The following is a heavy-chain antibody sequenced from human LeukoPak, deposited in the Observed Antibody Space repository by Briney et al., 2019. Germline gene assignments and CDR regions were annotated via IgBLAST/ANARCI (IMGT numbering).Heavy chain of an antibody. CDR2: VDYSGST. Sequence: SETLSLTCTVSGGSISSRSYYWGWIRQPPGKGGEWVGGVDYSGSTYYNPSLKSRVTVSVAASKNQFLLKLSSVTAADTALYYCARWTYYDILTRYIYPVGWFDPWRQRTLVTVSS. CDR1: GGSISSRSYY. D-gene: IGHD3-9*01. J-gene: IGHJ5*02. V-gene: IGHV4-39*01. CDR3: ARWTYYDILTRYIYPVGWFDP.